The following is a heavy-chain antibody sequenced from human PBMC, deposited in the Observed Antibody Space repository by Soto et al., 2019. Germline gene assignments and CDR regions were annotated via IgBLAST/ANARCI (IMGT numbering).Heavy chain of an antibody. Sequence: QVQLVESGGGVVQPGRSLRLSCAASGFTFSSYGMHWVRQAPGKGLEWVAVISYDGSNKYYADSVKGRFTISRDNSKNTLYLQMNSLRAEDTAVYYCAKDRALLRFLEWLSDDAFDIWGQGTMVTVSS. J-gene: IGHJ3*02. CDR2: ISYDGSNK. V-gene: IGHV3-30*18. CDR3: AKDRALLRFLEWLSDDAFDI. D-gene: IGHD3-3*01. CDR1: GFTFSSYG.